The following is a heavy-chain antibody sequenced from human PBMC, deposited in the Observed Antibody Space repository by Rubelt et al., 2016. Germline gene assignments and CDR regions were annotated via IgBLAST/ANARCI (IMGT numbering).Heavy chain of an antibody. CDR3: AKEGTYYDFWITFDY. Sequence: EVQLLESGGGLVQPGGSLRLSCAASGFTFSSYSMNWVRQAQGKGLGWVTYINSSSSTIYYADSVKGRFTISRDNSKNTLYLQMNSLRAEDTAVYYCAKEGTYYDFWITFDYWGQGTLVTVSS. V-gene: IGHV3-48*01. J-gene: IGHJ4*02. D-gene: IGHD3-3*01. CDR2: INSSSSTI. CDR1: GFTFSSYS.